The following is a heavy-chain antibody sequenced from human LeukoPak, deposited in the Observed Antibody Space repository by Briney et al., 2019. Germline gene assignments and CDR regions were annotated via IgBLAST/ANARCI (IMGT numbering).Heavy chain of an antibody. CDR3: ARDRAHYYDSSGYHGAFDI. J-gene: IGHJ3*02. V-gene: IGHV1-3*03. CDR1: GYTFTSYA. CDR2: INAGNGNT. D-gene: IGHD3-22*01. Sequence: ASVKVSCKASGYTFTSYAMHWVRQAPGQRLEWMGWINAGNGNTKYSQEFQGRVTITRDTSASTAYMELSSLRSEDMAVYYCARDRAHYYDSSGYHGAFDIWGQGTMVTVSS.